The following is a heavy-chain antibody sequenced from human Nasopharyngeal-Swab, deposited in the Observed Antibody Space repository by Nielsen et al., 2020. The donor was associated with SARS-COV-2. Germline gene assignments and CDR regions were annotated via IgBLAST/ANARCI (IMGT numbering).Heavy chain of an antibody. CDR1: GDSVSSNSAV. J-gene: IGHJ6*03. Sequence: SETLSLTCDISGDSVSSNSAVWNWIRQSPSRGLEWLGRTYYRSKWYNDYAVSVQSRITINPDTSKNQFSLHLNSVTPEDTAVYYCARDLYSGYDPYYYYYMDVWGKGTTVTVSS. V-gene: IGHV6-1*01. CDR2: TYYRSKWYN. D-gene: IGHD5-12*01. CDR3: ARDLYSGYDPYYYYYMDV.